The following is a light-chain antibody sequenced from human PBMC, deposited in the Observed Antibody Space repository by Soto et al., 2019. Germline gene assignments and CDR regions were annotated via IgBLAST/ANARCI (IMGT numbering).Light chain of an antibody. V-gene: IGKV3-11*01. CDR3: QQRSSWPLT. CDR2: DAS. J-gene: IGKJ4*01. Sequence: EIGLTQSPATLSLSPGERATLSCRASQSVKSLLGWYQQRPGQAPRLVIYDASYRATGIPARFSGSGWGTDFTLTISSLEPEDFGVDYCQQRSSWPLTFGGGTKVEI. CDR1: QSVKSL.